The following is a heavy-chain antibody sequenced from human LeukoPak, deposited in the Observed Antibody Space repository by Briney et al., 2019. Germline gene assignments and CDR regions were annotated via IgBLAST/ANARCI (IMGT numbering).Heavy chain of an antibody. CDR1: GFTFSSYA. V-gene: IGHV3-21*01. J-gene: IGHJ5*02. D-gene: IGHD3-22*01. CDR3: ARDYYNSSGSSWFDP. CDR2: ISSGSSFM. Sequence: GGSLRLSCAASGFTFSSYAMNWVRQAPGKGLEWVSSISSGSSFMYYADSVKGRFTISRDNAKNSLYLQMNSLRAKDTALYYCARDYYNSSGSSWFDPWGQGTLVTVSS.